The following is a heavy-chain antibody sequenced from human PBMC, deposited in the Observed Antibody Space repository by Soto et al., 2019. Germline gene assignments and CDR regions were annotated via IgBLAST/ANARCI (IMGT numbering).Heavy chain of an antibody. J-gene: IGHJ6*02. D-gene: IGHD3-10*01. V-gene: IGHV6-1*01. Sequence: SQTLSLPCAISGDSVSSNSAAWNWIRQSPSRGLEWLGRTYYRSKWYNDYAVSVKSRITINPDTSKNQFSLQLNSVTPEDTAVYYCASDLTGTTGNYYYYGMDVWGQGTTVSVS. CDR2: TYYRSKWYN. CDR1: GDSVSSNSAA. CDR3: ASDLTGTTGNYYYYGMDV.